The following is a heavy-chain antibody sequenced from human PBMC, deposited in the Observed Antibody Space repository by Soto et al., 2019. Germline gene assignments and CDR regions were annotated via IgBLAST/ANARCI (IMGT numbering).Heavy chain of an antibody. CDR2: ISYDGSNK. J-gene: IGHJ4*02. Sequence: GGSLRLSCAASGFTFSSYGMHWVRQAPGKGLEWVAVISYDGSNKYYADSVKGRFTISRDNSKNTLYLQMNSLRAEDTAVYYCAKSSSDYYDSSGYYQTDYWGQGTLVTVSS. D-gene: IGHD3-22*01. CDR1: GFTFSSYG. V-gene: IGHV3-30*18. CDR3: AKSSSDYYDSSGYYQTDY.